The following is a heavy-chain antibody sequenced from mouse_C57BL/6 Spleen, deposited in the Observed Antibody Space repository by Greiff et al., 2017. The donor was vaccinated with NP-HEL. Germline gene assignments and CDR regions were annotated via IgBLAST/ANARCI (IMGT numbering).Heavy chain of an antibody. D-gene: IGHD2-4*01. J-gene: IGHJ1*03. Sequence: VQLQQSGPELVKPGASVKISCKASGYAFSSSWMNWVKQRPGKGLEWIGRIYPGDGDTNYNGKFKGKATLTADKSSSTAYMQLSSLTSEDSAVYFCARTYDYDYFDVWGTGTTVTVSS. V-gene: IGHV1-82*01. CDR3: ARTYDYDYFDV. CDR2: IYPGDGDT. CDR1: GYAFSSSW.